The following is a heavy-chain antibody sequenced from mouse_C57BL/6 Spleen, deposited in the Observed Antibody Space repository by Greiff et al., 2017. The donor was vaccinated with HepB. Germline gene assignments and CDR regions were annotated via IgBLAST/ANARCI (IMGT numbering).Heavy chain of an antibody. Sequence: EVKLVESGGGLVKPGGSLKLSCAASGFTFSDYGMHWVRQAPEKGLEWVAYISSGSSTIYYADTVKGRFTISRDNAKNTLFLQMTSLRSEDTAMYYCARYPYYDDAMDYWGQGTSVTVSS. CDR1: GFTFSDYG. J-gene: IGHJ4*01. CDR2: ISSGSSTI. D-gene: IGHD1-1*01. V-gene: IGHV5-17*01. CDR3: ARYPYYDDAMDY.